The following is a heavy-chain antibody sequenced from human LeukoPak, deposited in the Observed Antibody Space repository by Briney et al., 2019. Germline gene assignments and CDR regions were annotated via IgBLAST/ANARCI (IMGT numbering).Heavy chain of an antibody. V-gene: IGHV1-2*02. CDR3: ALYCSSSTCYYDRFDP. J-gene: IGHJ5*02. CDR1: GYTFSDYY. D-gene: IGHD2-2*01. Sequence: GASVKVSCKASGYTFSDYYVHWVRQAPGQGLEWMGWINPNSGRTNYAQNFQGRVTMTRDTSISTAYMELSRLTSDDTAVYYCALYCSSSTCYYDRFDPWGQGTLVTVSS. CDR2: INPNSGRT.